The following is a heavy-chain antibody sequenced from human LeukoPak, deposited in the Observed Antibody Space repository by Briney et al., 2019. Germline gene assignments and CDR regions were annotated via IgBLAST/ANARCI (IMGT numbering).Heavy chain of an antibody. J-gene: IGHJ4*02. CDR1: GFTFSTYG. V-gene: IGHV3-30*03. D-gene: IGHD3-16*01. CDR3: ARHLGTTFDY. CDR2: ISYDGSNK. Sequence: PGGSLILSCAASGFTFSTYGMHWVRQAPGKGLEWVAVISYDGSNKFYADSVKGRFTISRDNSKNTLYLQMNSLRAEDTGVYYCARHLGTTFDYWGQGALVTVSS.